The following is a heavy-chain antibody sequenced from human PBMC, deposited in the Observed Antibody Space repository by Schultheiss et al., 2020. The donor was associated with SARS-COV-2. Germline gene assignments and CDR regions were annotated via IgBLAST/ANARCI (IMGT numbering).Heavy chain of an antibody. D-gene: IGHD3-3*01. Sequence: ASVKVSCKASGYTFTGYYMHWVRQAPGQGLEWMGWINPNSGGTNYAQKFQGWVTMTRDTSISTAYMELSRLRSDDTAVYYCARGWFGYDFWSGYYYDAFDIWGQGTMVTVSS. V-gene: IGHV1-2*04. CDR1: GYTFTGYY. J-gene: IGHJ3*02. CDR2: INPNSGGT. CDR3: ARGWFGYDFWSGYYYDAFDI.